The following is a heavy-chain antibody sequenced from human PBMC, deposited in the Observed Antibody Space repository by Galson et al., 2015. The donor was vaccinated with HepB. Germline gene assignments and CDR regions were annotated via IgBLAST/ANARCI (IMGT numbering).Heavy chain of an antibody. CDR3: AKDEQWLVVNYYMDV. V-gene: IGHV3-30*18. CDR1: GFTFSSYG. J-gene: IGHJ6*03. CDR2: ISYDGSNK. Sequence: SLRLSCAASGFTFSSYGMHWVRQAPGKGLEWVAVISYDGSNKYYADSVKGRFTISRDNSKNTLYLQMNSLRAEDTAVYYCAKDEQWLVVNYYMDVWGKGITVTVSS. D-gene: IGHD6-19*01.